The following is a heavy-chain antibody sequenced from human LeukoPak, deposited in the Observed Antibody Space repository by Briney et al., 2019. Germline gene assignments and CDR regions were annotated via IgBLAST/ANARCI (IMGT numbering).Heavy chain of an antibody. J-gene: IGHJ4*02. CDR3: ARHLNRGRGYSGYDSGAQFYY. D-gene: IGHD5-12*01. CDR1: GDSISYFY. CDR2: ISGSGST. Sequence: SETLSLTCSVSGDSISYFYWSWIRQAAGKGLEWIGRISGSGSTDYNASLKSRVTMSVDTSKNQFSLKLSSVTAADTAVYYCARHLNRGRGYSGYDSGAQFYYWGQGTLVTVSS. V-gene: IGHV4-4*07.